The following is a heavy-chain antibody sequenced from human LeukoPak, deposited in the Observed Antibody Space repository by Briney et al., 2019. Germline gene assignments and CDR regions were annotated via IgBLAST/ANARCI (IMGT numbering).Heavy chain of an antibody. CDR3: AKNGDRGAYCTGGTCYPYFYYYMDV. CDR1: GFTFSDYN. D-gene: IGHD2-15*01. J-gene: IGHJ6*03. Sequence: PGGSLRLSCAASGFTFSDYNMRWIRQAPGKGLEWVSSISRSGSTKYYADSVKGRFTISRDNSKNTLYLQMNSLRAEDTAIYYCAKNGDRGAYCTGGTCYPYFYYYMDVWGRGTTVTI. V-gene: IGHV3-11*01. CDR2: ISRSGSTK.